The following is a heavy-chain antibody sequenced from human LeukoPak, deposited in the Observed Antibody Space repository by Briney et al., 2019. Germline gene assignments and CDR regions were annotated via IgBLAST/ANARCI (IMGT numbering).Heavy chain of an antibody. CDR2: IKSKTDGGTT. D-gene: IGHD2-21*01. CDR1: GFTFSNAW. CDR3: TTDILFPLYYFDY. J-gene: IGHJ4*02. Sequence: GGSLRPSCAASGFTFSNAWMSWVRQAPGKGLEWVGRIKSKTDGGTTDYAAPVKGRFTISRDDSKNTLYLQMNSLKTEDTAVYYCTTDILFPLYYFDYWGQGTLVTVSS. V-gene: IGHV3-15*01.